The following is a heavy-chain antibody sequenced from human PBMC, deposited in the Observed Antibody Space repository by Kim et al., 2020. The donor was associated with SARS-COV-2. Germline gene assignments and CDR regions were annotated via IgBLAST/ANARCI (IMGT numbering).Heavy chain of an antibody. J-gene: IGHJ5*02. CDR1: GYTFTGYY. V-gene: IGHV1-2*02. D-gene: IGHD1-7*01. CDR3: ARDRAGITGTTDWFDP. CDR2: INPNSGGT. Sequence: ASVKVSCKASGYTFTGYYMHWVRQAPGQGLEWMGWINPNSGGTNYAQKFQGRVTMTRDTSISTAYMELSRLRSDDTAVYYCARDRAGITGTTDWFDPWGQGTLVTVSS.